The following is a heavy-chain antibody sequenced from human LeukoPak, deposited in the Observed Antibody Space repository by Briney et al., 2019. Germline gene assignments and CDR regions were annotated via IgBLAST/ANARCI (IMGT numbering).Heavy chain of an antibody. J-gene: IGHJ2*01. CDR2: IGGSGQNT. CDR1: GFTFSIYA. V-gene: IGHV3-23*01. Sequence: PGGSLRLSCAAPGFTFSIYAMSWVRQAPGKGLEWVSAIGGSGQNTNYADSVKGRFTISRDNSRNTLYLDMNILRAEDTAVYYCAKTVTTQAYYWYFDLWGRGTLVTVSS. CDR3: AKTVTTQAYYWYFDL. D-gene: IGHD4-17*01.